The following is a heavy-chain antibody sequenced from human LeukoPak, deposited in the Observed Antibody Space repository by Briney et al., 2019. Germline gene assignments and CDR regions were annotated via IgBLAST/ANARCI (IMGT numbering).Heavy chain of an antibody. CDR3: ARDPTSYYDSSGYPGHYYYGMDV. Sequence: SVKVSCKASGGTFSSYAISWVRQAPGQGLEWMGRIIPILGIANYAQKFQGRVTITADKSTSTAYMELSSLRSEDTAVYYCARDPTSYYDSSGYPGHYYYGMDVWGQGTTVTVSS. CDR1: GGTFSSYA. V-gene: IGHV1-69*04. D-gene: IGHD3-22*01. J-gene: IGHJ6*02. CDR2: IIPILGIA.